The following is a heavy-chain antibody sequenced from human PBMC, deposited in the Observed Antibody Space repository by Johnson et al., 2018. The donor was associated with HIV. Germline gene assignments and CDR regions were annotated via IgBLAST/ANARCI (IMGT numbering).Heavy chain of an antibody. D-gene: IGHD1-26*01. CDR2: IYSVGST. CDR3: ATSGSYDAFDI. J-gene: IGHJ3*02. CDR1: GFTVSSNY. V-gene: IGHV3-66*01. Sequence: VQLVESGGGLVQPGGSLRLSCAASGFTVSSNYMSWVRQAPGKGLEWVSIIYSVGSTYYADSVKGRFTIPRDNSKNTLYLQMNSLRAEDTAVYYCATSGSYDAFDIWGQGTMVTVSS.